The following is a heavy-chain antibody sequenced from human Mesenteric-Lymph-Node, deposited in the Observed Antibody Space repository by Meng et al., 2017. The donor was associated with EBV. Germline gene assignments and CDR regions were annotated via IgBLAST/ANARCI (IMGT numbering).Heavy chain of an antibody. CDR1: VGTFSDWS. CDR2: INHRGET. J-gene: IGHJ4*02. Sequence: QVQLQQWGADLLKPSETLSLTCAAYVGTFSDWSWSWFRQTPEKGLEWIGEINHRGETNYSPSLKSRLTLSVDTSKNQFSLRLTSVTAADIAVYYCARDQGGFWGQGTLVTVSS. D-gene: IGHD3-16*01. CDR3: ARDQGGF. V-gene: IGHV4-34*02.